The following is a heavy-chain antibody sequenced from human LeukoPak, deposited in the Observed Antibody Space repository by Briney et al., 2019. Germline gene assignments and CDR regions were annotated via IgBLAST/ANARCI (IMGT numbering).Heavy chain of an antibody. CDR2: INPNSGGT. V-gene: IGHV1-2*02. J-gene: IGHJ1*01. Sequence: ASVKVSCKSSGYTFTDYLVHWVRQAPGQGLEWMGSINPNSGGTKHAQNFQGRVTMTRDTSISTAYMELSRLGSDDTAVYYCARDLYFHHWGQGTLVTVSS. CDR1: GYTFTDYL. CDR3: ARDLYFHH.